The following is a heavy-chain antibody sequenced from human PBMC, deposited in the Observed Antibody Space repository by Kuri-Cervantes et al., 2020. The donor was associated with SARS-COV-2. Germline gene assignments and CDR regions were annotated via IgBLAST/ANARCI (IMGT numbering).Heavy chain of an antibody. V-gene: IGHV4-4*07. Sequence: SETLSLTCTVSGGSISSYYWSWIRQPAGKGLEWIGRIYTSGSTNYNPSLKSRVTMSVDTSKNQFSLKLSSVTAADTAVYYCARDLPSDYTYYYYYMDVWGKGTTVTVS. CDR3: ARDLPSDYTYYYYYMDV. CDR2: IYTSGST. CDR1: GGSISSYY. D-gene: IGHD4/OR15-4a*01. J-gene: IGHJ6*03.